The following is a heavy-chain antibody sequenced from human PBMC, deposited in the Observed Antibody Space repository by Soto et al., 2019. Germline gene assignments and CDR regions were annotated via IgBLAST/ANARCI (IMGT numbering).Heavy chain of an antibody. J-gene: IGHJ5*02. D-gene: IGHD2-21*02. Sequence: SVKVSCKASGGTFSSYAISWVRQAPGQGLEWMGGIIPIFGTANYAQKFQGRVTITADESTSTAYMELSSLRSEDTAVYYCTRHVAYCGGDCHKFDWFDPWGQGTLVTVSS. CDR2: IIPIFGTA. V-gene: IGHV1-69*13. CDR3: TRHVAYCGGDCHKFDWFDP. CDR1: GGTFSSYA.